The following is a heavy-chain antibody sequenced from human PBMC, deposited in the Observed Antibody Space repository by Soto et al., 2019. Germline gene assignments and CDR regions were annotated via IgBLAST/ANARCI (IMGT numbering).Heavy chain of an antibody. V-gene: IGHV4-34*01. CDR3: ARGGLWNEVDY. CDR1: GGSFSGYY. Sequence: QVQLQQWGAGLLKPSETLSLTCAVYGGSFSGYYWSWIRQPPGKGLEWIGEINHSGGTNYNPSLKSRVTISVDTSKNQFSLKLSSVTAADTAVYYCARGGLWNEVDYWGQGTLVTVSS. J-gene: IGHJ4*02. D-gene: IGHD1-1*01. CDR2: INHSGGT.